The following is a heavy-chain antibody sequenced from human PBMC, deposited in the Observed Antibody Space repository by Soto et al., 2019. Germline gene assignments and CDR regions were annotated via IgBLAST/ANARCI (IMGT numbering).Heavy chain of an antibody. D-gene: IGHD3-22*01. V-gene: IGHV3-48*02. Sequence: PGGSLRLSCAASGFTFSSYSMNWVRQAPGKGLEWVSYISSSSSTIYYADSVEGRFTISRDNAKNSLYLQMNSLRDEDTAVYYCARDLHYYDSSGYSNWFDPWGQGTLVTVSS. CDR1: GFTFSSYS. CDR2: ISSSSSTI. CDR3: ARDLHYYDSSGYSNWFDP. J-gene: IGHJ5*02.